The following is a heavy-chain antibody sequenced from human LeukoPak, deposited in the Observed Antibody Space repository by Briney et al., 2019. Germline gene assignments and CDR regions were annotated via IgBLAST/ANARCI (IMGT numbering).Heavy chain of an antibody. CDR1: GFTFDDYA. Sequence: GGSLRLSCAASGFTFDDYAIHWVRQALGNGLEWVSGISWNSGSIGYADSVKGRFTISRDNAKNSLYLQMNSLRAEDTALYYCAKGSWELLSNAFDIWGQGTMVTVSS. CDR2: ISWNSGSI. CDR3: AKGSWELLSNAFDI. V-gene: IGHV3-9*01. J-gene: IGHJ3*02. D-gene: IGHD1-26*01.